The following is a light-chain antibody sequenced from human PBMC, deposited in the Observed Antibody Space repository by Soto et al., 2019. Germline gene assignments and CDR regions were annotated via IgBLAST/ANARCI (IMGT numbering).Light chain of an antibody. J-gene: IGKJ2*01. CDR2: GAS. Sequence: EIVMTQSPATLSVSPGERATLSCRASQSVSSSLAWYQQKPGQAPRLLIYGASTRATGIPARFSGSESGTEFTLTVSSLQSEDFAVYYCQQYNKWPPWTFGQGTKLEIK. V-gene: IGKV3-15*01. CDR3: QQYNKWPPWT. CDR1: QSVSSS.